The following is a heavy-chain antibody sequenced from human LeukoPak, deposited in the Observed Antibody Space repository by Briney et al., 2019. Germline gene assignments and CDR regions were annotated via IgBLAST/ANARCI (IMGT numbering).Heavy chain of an antibody. Sequence: GESLQISCTGSGYSFTSYWIGWVRQMPGKGLEWVGIIHPSDSETQYSPSFQGQVTISADNSITTAYLQWSSLKASDTAIYYCARRGYSGYSPLDSWGQGTLVFVSS. D-gene: IGHD5-12*01. CDR3: ARRGYSGYSPLDS. CDR2: IHPSDSET. V-gene: IGHV5-51*01. CDR1: GYSFTSYW. J-gene: IGHJ4*02.